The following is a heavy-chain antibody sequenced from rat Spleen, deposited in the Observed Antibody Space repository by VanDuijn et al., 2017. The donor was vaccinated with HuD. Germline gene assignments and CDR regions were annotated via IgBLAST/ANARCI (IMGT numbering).Heavy chain of an antibody. CDR1: GFIFSDHY. V-gene: IGHV5-29*01. J-gene: IGHJ2*01. Sequence: EVQLVESDGGLVRPGRSLKLSCAASGFIFSDHYVAWVRQAPTKGLEWVATINYDGSSTFYRDSVRDRFTISRDTAQNTLYLQMNSLRSEDTATYYCARGGFFRYWGQGVMVTVSS. D-gene: IGHD1-6*01. CDR2: INYDGSST. CDR3: ARGGFFRY.